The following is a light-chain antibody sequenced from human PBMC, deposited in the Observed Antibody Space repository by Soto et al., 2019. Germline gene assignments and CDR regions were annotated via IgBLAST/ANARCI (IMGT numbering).Light chain of an antibody. CDR2: GAS. CDR1: QTINSA. CDR3: QQYHYWWT. J-gene: IGKJ1*01. Sequence: EIVLTQSPATLSVSPGDRATLSCRASQTINSALAWYQQKPGQAPRLLIYGASTRATAIADRFSASVSGTDFTLTISSLQSEDSAVYYCQQYHYWWTFGQGTKVEIK. V-gene: IGKV3-15*01.